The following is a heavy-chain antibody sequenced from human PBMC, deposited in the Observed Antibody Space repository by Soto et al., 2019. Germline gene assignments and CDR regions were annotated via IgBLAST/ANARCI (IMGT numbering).Heavy chain of an antibody. D-gene: IGHD1-26*01. Sequence: SETLSLTCTVSGDSISSNNNYWSWIRQPPGEGLEWIGFISYSGTTSYSPSLKSRVAISLDTSKNQFSLNLTSVTAADTAVYYCARVEEWELLYYYYGMDVWGQGTTVTVSS. J-gene: IGHJ6*01. CDR1: GDSISSNNNY. CDR3: ARVEEWELLYYYYGMDV. CDR2: ISYSGTT. V-gene: IGHV4-30-4*01.